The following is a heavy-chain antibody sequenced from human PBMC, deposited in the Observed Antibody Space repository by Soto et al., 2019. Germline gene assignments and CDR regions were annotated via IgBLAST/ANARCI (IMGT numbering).Heavy chain of an antibody. CDR3: ARYLLVGATRSPFDY. J-gene: IGHJ4*02. D-gene: IGHD1-26*01. Sequence: PGESLKISCKGSGYRFPTSWIAWVRQMPGKGLEWMGIIYPGDSDTRYSPSFQGQVTISADESTTTAYLQWSSLKASDTAVYYCARYLLVGATRSPFDYWGQGTLVTVSS. CDR2: IYPGDSDT. CDR1: GYRFPTSW. V-gene: IGHV5-51*01.